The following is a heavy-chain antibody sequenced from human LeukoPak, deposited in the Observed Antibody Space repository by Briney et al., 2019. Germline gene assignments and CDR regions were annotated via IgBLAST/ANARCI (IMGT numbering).Heavy chain of an antibody. CDR1: GYSISSGYY. J-gene: IGHJ4*02. V-gene: IGHV4-38-2*02. CDR3: ARQYCSGGNCYHFDY. D-gene: IGHD2-15*01. Sequence: SETLSLTCTVSGYSISSGYYWGWIRQPPGKGLEWIGSIYHSGSTNYNPSLKSRVSISVDKAKNQFSLKMSSVTAADTAVYYCARQYCSGGNCYHFDYWGQGTLVTVSS. CDR2: IYHSGST.